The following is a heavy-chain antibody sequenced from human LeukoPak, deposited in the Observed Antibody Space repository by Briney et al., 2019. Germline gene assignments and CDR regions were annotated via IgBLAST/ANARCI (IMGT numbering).Heavy chain of an antibody. CDR1: GGSFSGYY. CDR2: IYTSGST. Sequence: SETLSLTCAVYGGSFSGYYWSWIRQPAGKGLEWIGRIYTSGSTNYNPSLKSRVTISVDTSKNQFSLKLSSVTAADTAVYYCARGIVVVAQLGYYYYYMDVWGKGTTVTISS. D-gene: IGHD2-15*01. V-gene: IGHV4-59*10. J-gene: IGHJ6*03. CDR3: ARGIVVVAQLGYYYYYMDV.